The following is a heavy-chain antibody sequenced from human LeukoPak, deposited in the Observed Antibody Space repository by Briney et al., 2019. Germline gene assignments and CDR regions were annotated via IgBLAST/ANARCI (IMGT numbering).Heavy chain of an antibody. CDR3: AKDIGMDYYDSSGYSNYFDY. V-gene: IGHV3-9*01. J-gene: IGHJ4*02. CDR1: GFTFDDYA. Sequence: GGSLRLSCAASGFTFDDYAMHWVRQAPGKGLEWVSGISWNSGSIGYADSVKGRFTISRDNAKNSLYLQMSSLRAEDTALYYCAKDIGMDYYDSSGYSNYFDYWGQGTLVTVSS. D-gene: IGHD3-22*01. CDR2: ISWNSGSI.